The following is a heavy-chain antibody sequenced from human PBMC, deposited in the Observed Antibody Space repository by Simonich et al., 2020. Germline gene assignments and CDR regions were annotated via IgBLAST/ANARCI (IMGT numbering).Heavy chain of an antibody. Sequence: QVQLVQSGAEVKKPGASVKVSCKASGYTFTCYYMHWVRQAPGQGLECKGWINPNRGGTNDAQKFQGRVTMTRDTSISTAYMELSRLRSDDTAVYYCARGRLTGDKGAFDIWGQGTMVTVSS. D-gene: IGHD7-27*01. CDR2: INPNRGGT. J-gene: IGHJ3*02. CDR3: ARGRLTGDKGAFDI. CDR1: GYTFTCYY. V-gene: IGHV1-2*02.